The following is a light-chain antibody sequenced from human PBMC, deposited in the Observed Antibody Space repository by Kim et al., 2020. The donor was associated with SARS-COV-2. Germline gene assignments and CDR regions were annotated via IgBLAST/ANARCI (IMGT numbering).Light chain of an antibody. J-gene: IGLJ3*02. CDR1: SSNVGRYF. Sequence: QSVLTQPPSTSGTPGQRVTISCSGSSSNVGRYFVIWYQQLPGTAPKVFIYNDNKRPSGVPDRFSGSRSGTSASLAISGLQSEDEADYYCATWDVTLNGWVFGGGTKLTVL. CDR2: NDN. V-gene: IGLV1-44*01. CDR3: ATWDVTLNGWV.